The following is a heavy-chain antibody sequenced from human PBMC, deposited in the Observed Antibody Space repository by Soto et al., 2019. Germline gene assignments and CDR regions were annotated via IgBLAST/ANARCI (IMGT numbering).Heavy chain of an antibody. V-gene: IGHV1-69*12. CDR1: GGTFSSYA. CDR3: VIVVAIPGYPDN. CDR2: IVPIVDIS. D-gene: IGHD5-12*01. Sequence: QVQLVQSGAEVRQPASSVKVSCKTSGGTFSSYAISWVRQAPGQGLEWMGGIVPIVDISTYAQKFQGRVTITADESTSTVYMELSSLRSDDTAVYYCVIVVAIPGYPDNLVQGTLVSVSS. J-gene: IGHJ4*02.